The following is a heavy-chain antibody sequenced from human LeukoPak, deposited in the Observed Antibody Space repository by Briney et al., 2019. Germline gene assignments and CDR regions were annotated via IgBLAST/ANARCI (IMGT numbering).Heavy chain of an antibody. V-gene: IGHV4-59*01. J-gene: IGHJ6*03. Sequence: SETLSLTRSVSGDSTTSYYWGWIRQSPGKGPEWLGYVYKSGLFDYNSSLRGRVTMSIDRSKTQFSLKLTSVTAADTAVYYCARHLVVVPAVINYMDVWGKGTTVTVS. CDR1: GDSTTSYY. CDR3: ARHLVVVPAVINYMDV. CDR2: VYKSGLF. D-gene: IGHD2-2*02.